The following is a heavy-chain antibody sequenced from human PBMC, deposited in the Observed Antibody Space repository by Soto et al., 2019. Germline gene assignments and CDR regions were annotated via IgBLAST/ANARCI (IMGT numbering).Heavy chain of an antibody. D-gene: IGHD1-20*01. CDR1: GFTFSSYA. J-gene: IGHJ4*02. CDR2: ISYDGSNK. Sequence: QVQLVESGGGVVQPGRSLRLSCAASGFTFSSYAMHWVRQAPGKGLEWVAVISYDGSNKYYADSVKGRFTISRDNSKNTLYLQMNSLRAEDTAVYYCARGRYNLDWGQGTLVTVSS. V-gene: IGHV3-30-3*01. CDR3: ARGRYNLD.